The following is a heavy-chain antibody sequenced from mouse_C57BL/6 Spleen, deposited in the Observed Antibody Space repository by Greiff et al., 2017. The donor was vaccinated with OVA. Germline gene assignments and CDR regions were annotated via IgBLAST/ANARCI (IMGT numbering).Heavy chain of an antibody. D-gene: IGHD2-13*01. Sequence: QVQLQQSGAELVRPGTSVKVSCKASGYAFTNYWIEWVKQRPGQGLEWIGEINPGSGGTNYNEKFKGKATLTADKSSSTAYMQLSSLTSEDSAFDFCAGEYFDYWGQGTTLTVSS. V-gene: IGHV1-54*01. CDR3: AGEYFDY. J-gene: IGHJ2*01. CDR2: INPGSGGT. CDR1: GYAFTNYW.